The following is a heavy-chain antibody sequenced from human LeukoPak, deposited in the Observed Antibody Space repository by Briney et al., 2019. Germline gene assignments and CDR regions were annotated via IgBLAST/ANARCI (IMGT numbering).Heavy chain of an antibody. V-gene: IGHV1-2*06. Sequence: ASVKVSCKASGYTFTGYYMHWVRQAPGQGLEWMGRINPNNGGTNYAQKFQGRVTMTRDTSISTAYMELSGLRSDDTAVYYCAIYPHYSHNSGEIDYWGQGTLVTVS. J-gene: IGHJ4*02. CDR3: AIYPHYSHNSGEIDY. CDR2: INPNNGGT. CDR1: GYTFTGYY. D-gene: IGHD1-26*01.